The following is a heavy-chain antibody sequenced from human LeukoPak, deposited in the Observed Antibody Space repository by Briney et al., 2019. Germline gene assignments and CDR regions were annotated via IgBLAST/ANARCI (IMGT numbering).Heavy chain of an antibody. CDR1: GGSISSYY. D-gene: IGHD2-15*01. V-gene: IGHV4-4*07. J-gene: IGHJ3*02. Sequence: SETLSLTCTVSGGSISSYYWSWIRQPPGKGLEWIGRIYTSGSTNYNPSLTSRVTMSVDTSKNQFSLKLSSVTAADTAVYYCARDGELPDAFGIWGQGTMVTVSS. CDR3: ARDGELPDAFGI. CDR2: IYTSGST.